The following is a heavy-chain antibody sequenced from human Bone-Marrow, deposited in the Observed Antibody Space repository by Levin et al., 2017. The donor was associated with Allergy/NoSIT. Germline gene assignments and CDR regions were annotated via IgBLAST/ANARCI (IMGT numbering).Heavy chain of an antibody. CDR3: AKDSEAWELLPPDY. D-gene: IGHD1-26*01. CDR1: GFTFSSYA. J-gene: IGHJ4*02. V-gene: IGHV3-23*01. Sequence: LSLTCAASGFTFSSYAMSWVRQAPGKGLEWVSAISGSGGSTYYADSVKGRFTISRDNSKNTLYLQMNSLRAEDTAVYYCAKDSEAWELLPPDYWGQGTLVTVSS. CDR2: ISGSGGST.